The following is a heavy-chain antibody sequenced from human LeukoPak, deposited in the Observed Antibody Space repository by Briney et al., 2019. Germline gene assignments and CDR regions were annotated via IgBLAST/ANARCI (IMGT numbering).Heavy chain of an antibody. CDR3: ARSIAAAGTLDP. V-gene: IGHV4-59*12. CDR1: GGSISSYY. J-gene: IGHJ5*02. CDR2: IYYSGST. D-gene: IGHD6-13*01. Sequence: SETLSLTCTVSGGSISSYYWSWIRQPPGKGLEWIGYIYYSGSTNYNPSLKSRVTISVDTSKNQFSLKLSSVTAADTAVYYCARSIAAAGTLDPWGQGTLVTVSS.